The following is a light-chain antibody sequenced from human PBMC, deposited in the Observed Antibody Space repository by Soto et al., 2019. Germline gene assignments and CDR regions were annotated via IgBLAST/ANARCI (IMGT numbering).Light chain of an antibody. CDR3: SAYTATGTQV. CDR2: DVS. J-gene: IGLJ1*01. V-gene: IGLV2-14*03. CDR1: TSDVGGFDY. Sequence: QSVLTQPASVSGSPGQSITVSCTGTTSDVGGFDYVSWYQQHPGKAPTLMIFDVSNRPSGVSDRFSGSKSGNTASLTISGLQAEDEADYDCSAYTATGTQVFGTGTKVTVL.